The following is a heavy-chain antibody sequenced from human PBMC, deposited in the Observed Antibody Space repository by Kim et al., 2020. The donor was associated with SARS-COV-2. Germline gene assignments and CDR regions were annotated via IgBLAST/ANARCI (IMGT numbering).Heavy chain of an antibody. J-gene: IGHJ4*02. V-gene: IGHV4-39*01. CDR1: GGSISSSCYY. D-gene: IGHD6-13*01. Sequence: SETLSLTCTVSGGSISSSCYYWGWIRQPPGKGLEWIGSIYYSGSTYHNPSLKSRVTISVDTSQNQFSLRLSSVTAADTAVYYCARLGSSWFFDYWGQGTLVTVSS. CDR2: IYYSGST. CDR3: ARLGSSWFFDY.